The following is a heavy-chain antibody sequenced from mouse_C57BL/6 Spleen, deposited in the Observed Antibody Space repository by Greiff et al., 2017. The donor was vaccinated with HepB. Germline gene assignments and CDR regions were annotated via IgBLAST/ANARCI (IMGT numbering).Heavy chain of an antibody. CDR3: AVYSNYAGFAY. D-gene: IGHD2-5*01. J-gene: IGHJ3*01. CDR1: GYAFSSSW. CDR2: IYPGDGDT. Sequence: VQLQESGPELVKPGASVKISCKASGYAFSSSWMNWVKQRPGKGLEWIGRIYPGDGDTNYNGKFKGKATLTADKSSSTAYMQLSSLTSEDSAVYFCAVYSNYAGFAYWGQGTLVTVSA. V-gene: IGHV1-82*01.